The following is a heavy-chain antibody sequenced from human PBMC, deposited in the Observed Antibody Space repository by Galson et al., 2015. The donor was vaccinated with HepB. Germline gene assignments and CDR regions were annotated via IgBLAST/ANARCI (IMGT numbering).Heavy chain of an antibody. CDR3: ARGPGSSYYDFWSGYQHYYYYYMDV. CDR2: MNPNSGNT. Sequence: SVKVSCKASGYTFTSYDINWVRQAPGQGLEWMGWMNPNSGNTGYAQKFQGRVTMTRNTSIRTAYMELSSLRSEDTAVYYCARGPGSSYYDFWSGYQHYYYYYMDVWGKVTTVTVSS. J-gene: IGHJ6*03. V-gene: IGHV1-8*01. D-gene: IGHD3-3*01. CDR1: GYTFTSYD.